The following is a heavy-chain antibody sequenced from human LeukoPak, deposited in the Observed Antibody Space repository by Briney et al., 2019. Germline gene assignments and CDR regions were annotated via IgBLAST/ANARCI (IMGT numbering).Heavy chain of an antibody. CDR1: GYTFTSYY. D-gene: IGHD1-26*01. CDR3: ARGSGSHPRDY. Sequence: ASVKVSCKASGYTFTSYYMHWVRQAPGQGLEWMGIINPSGGSTSYAQKFQGRVTMTTDTSTSTAYMELRSLRSDDTAVYYCARGSGSHPRDYWGQGTLVTVSS. J-gene: IGHJ4*02. CDR2: INPSGGST. V-gene: IGHV1-46*01.